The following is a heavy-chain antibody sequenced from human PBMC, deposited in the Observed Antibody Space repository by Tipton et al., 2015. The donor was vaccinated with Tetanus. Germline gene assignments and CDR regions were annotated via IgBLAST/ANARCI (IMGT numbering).Heavy chain of an antibody. V-gene: IGHV4-4*07. CDR1: GGSTHSFY. Sequence: TLSLTCTVSGGSTHSFYWTWIRQSAGKGLEWIGRIYSGGSTNYNPSLKSRVTMSMDTSKNQFSLNLRSVITADTAVYYCARANNDYPKKGPFDYWGQGILVTVSS. D-gene: IGHD5-12*01. CDR2: IYSGGST. CDR3: ARANNDYPKKGPFDY. J-gene: IGHJ4*02.